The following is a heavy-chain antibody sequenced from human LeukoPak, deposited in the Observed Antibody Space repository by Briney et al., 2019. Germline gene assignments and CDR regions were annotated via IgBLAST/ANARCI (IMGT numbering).Heavy chain of an antibody. V-gene: IGHV4-34*01. CDR2: INHSGST. Sequence: SETLSLTCAVYGGSFSGYYWSWIRQPPGRGLEWIGEINHSGSTNYNPSLKSRVTISVDTSKNQFSLKLSSVTAADTAVYYCARLRLTGYAYFDYWGQGTLVTVSS. J-gene: IGHJ4*02. CDR1: GGSFSGYY. D-gene: IGHD3-9*01. CDR3: ARLRLTGYAYFDY.